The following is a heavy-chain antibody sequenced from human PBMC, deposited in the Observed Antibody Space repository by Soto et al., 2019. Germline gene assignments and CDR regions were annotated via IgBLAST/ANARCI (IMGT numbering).Heavy chain of an antibody. CDR1: GVSISSSSYY. CDR2: IYYSGST. D-gene: IGHD1-26*01. V-gene: IGHV4-39*01. J-gene: IGHJ4*02. CDR3: ASLRVGATADY. Sequence: SETLSLTCTVSGVSISSSSYYWGWIRQPPGKGLEWIGSIYYSGSTHYNPSLKSRVTISVDTSKNQFSLKLSSVTAADTAVYYCASLRVGATADYWGQGTLVTVSS.